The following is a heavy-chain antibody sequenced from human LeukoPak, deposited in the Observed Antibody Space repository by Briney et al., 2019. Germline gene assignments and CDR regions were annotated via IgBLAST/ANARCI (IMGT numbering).Heavy chain of an antibody. D-gene: IGHD6-19*01. CDR2: MNPNSGNT. Sequence: ASVKVSCKASGYTFTSYDINWVRQATGQGLEWMGWMNPNSGNTGYAQKFQGRVTMTRNTSISTAYMELSSLRSEDTAVYYCASTGAVAANDYYYYYMDVWGKGTTATISS. V-gene: IGHV1-8*01. CDR1: GYTFTSYD. CDR3: ASTGAVAANDYYYYYMDV. J-gene: IGHJ6*03.